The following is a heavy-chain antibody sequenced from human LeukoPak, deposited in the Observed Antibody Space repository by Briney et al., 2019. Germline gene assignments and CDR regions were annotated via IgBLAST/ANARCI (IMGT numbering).Heavy chain of an antibody. J-gene: IGHJ2*01. CDR1: SGSIRTSY. CDR3: ARDKIWYFDL. Sequence: PSETLSLTCTVSSGSIRTSYCSWIRQPPGKGLEWIGYIYYSGNTNYNPSLKSRVTISVDTSKNQFSLMLSSVTAADTAVYYCARDKIWYFDLWGRGTLVTVSS. V-gene: IGHV4-59*01. CDR2: IYYSGNT.